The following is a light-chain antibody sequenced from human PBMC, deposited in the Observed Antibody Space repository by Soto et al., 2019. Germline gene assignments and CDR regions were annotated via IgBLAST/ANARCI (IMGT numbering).Light chain of an antibody. CDR2: SDD. V-gene: IGLV1-44*01. Sequence: QSVLTQPPSASGTPGQRVTLSCSGTSSNIGANIVTWYQQLPGAAPKLLIYSDDQRPSGVPDRVSGSKSGTSASLAIRGLQSEDEADYYCAAWDDSLNGFVFGSGTKLTVL. CDR3: AAWDDSLNGFV. CDR1: SSNIGANI. J-gene: IGLJ1*01.